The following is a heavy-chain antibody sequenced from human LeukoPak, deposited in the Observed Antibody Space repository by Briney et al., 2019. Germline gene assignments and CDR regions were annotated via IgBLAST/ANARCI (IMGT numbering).Heavy chain of an antibody. CDR2: ISYDGNRK. Sequence: GGSLRLSCAASGFTFSSYGMHWVRQAPGKGLEWVAVISYDGNRKYYADSVKGRFTISRDNSQTTLYLQMNSLRAEDTAVYYCAKAAQVDSLSVLYFFDYWGQGTLVTVSS. J-gene: IGHJ4*02. D-gene: IGHD3-9*01. CDR3: AKAAQVDSLSVLYFFDY. CDR1: GFTFSSYG. V-gene: IGHV3-30*18.